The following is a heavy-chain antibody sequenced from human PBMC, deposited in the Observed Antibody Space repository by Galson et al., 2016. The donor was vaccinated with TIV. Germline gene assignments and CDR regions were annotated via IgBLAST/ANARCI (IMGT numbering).Heavy chain of an antibody. D-gene: IGHD3-16*01. J-gene: IGHJ3*01. Sequence: QSGAEVKKPGEPLKISCKDSGYNFRSYWIAWVRQMPGKGFEWLGIIFPNDSDIRYSPYFRVLVTMSADKSTSTAYLQCSSLKASDTAMYYCARMSLLGALDVWGQGTMVIVSS. V-gene: IGHV5-51*03. CDR2: IFPNDSDI. CDR1: GYNFRSYW. CDR3: ARMSLLGALDV.